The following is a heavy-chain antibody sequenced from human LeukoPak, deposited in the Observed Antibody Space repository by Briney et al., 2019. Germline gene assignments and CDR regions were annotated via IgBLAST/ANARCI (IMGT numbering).Heavy chain of an antibody. J-gene: IGHJ6*03. CDR1: GFTFSSYW. V-gene: IGHV3-74*01. CDR3: AKCSGWFVRGKDYYYYYMDV. CDR2: INSDGSST. D-gene: IGHD6-19*01. Sequence: PGGSLRLSCAASGFTFSSYWMHWVRQAPGKGLVWVSRINSDGSSTSYADSVKGRFTISRDNAKNTLYLQMNSLRAEDTAVYYCAKCSGWFVRGKDYYYYYMDVWGKGTTVTVSS.